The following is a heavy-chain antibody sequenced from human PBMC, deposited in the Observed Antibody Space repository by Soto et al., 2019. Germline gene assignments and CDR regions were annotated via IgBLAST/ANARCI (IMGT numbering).Heavy chain of an antibody. J-gene: IGHJ4*02. CDR3: AKDIYVLGRFGEEDDY. V-gene: IGHV3-23*01. CDR1: GFTFSSYA. CDR2: ISGSGGST. D-gene: IGHD3-10*01. Sequence: GGSLRLSCAASGFTFSSYAMSWVRQAPGKGLEWVSAISGSGGSTYYADSVKGRFTISRDNSKNTLYLQMNSLRAEDTAVYYSAKDIYVLGRFGEEDDYWGQGTLVTVSS.